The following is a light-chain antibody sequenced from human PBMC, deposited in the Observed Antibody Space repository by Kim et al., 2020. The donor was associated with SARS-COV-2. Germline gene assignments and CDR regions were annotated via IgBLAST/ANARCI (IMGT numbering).Light chain of an antibody. J-gene: IGLJ2*01. V-gene: IGLV3-1*01. Sequence: SYELTQPHSVSVSPGQTASIACYGDKLGDKYACWYQQKPGQSPVLVIYQDSKRPSGIPERFSGSNSGNTATLTISGTQAMDEADYYCQAWDSSTVVFGGG. CDR1: KLGDKY. CDR2: QDS. CDR3: QAWDSSTVV.